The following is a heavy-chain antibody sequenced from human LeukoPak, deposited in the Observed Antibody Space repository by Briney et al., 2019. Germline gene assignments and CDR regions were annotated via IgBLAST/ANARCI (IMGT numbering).Heavy chain of an antibody. Sequence: SETLSLTCTVSGASITSFYWIWIRQPPGKGLEWIGYIYYSGSTYYNPSLKSRVTISVDTSKNQFSLKLSSVTAADTAVYYCARSLSSWYDYWGQGTLVTVSS. J-gene: IGHJ4*02. CDR1: GASITSFY. V-gene: IGHV4-59*06. D-gene: IGHD6-13*01. CDR2: IYYSGST. CDR3: ARSLSSWYDY.